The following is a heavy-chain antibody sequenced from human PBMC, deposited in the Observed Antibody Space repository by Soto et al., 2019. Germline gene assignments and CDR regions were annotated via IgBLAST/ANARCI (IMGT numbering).Heavy chain of an antibody. CDR3: ARDPHYYSDRYYIAYGLDV. CDR2: INTSGHNT. CDR1: GFTFSPYI. D-gene: IGHD3-10*01. J-gene: IGHJ6*02. Sequence: GGSLRLSCAASGFTFSPYIMHWVRQAPGKGLVWVSCINTSGHNTYYADAVKGRFTISRDNAKNSLYLQMNSLRDEDAAVYYCARDPHYYSDRYYIAYGLDVWGQGTTVTVSS. V-gene: IGHV3-48*02.